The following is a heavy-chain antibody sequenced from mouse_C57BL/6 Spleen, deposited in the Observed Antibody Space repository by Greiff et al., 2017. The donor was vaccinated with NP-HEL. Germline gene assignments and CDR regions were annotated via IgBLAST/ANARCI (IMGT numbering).Heavy chain of an antibody. Sequence: EVKLMESGPGLVKPSQSLSLTCSVTGYSITSGYYWNWIRQFPGTKLEWMGYISYDGSNNYNPSLKNRISITRDTSKNQFFLKLNSVTTEDTATYYGARKGITHYAMDYWGQGTSVTVSS. CDR3: ARKGITHYAMDY. CDR1: GYSITSGYY. J-gene: IGHJ4*01. CDR2: ISYDGSN. D-gene: IGHD1-1*01. V-gene: IGHV3-6*01.